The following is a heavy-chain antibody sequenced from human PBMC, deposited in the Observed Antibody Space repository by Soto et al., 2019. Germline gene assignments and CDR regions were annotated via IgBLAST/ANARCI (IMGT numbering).Heavy chain of an antibody. CDR2: IDWEDDK. J-gene: IGHJ4*02. Sequence: SGPTLVNPTQTLTLTCSFSGFSLSTSGMCVSWIRQPPGKALEWLAHIDWEDDKYYSSSLRTRLTVSKDTSKNQVVLTMTNMDPVDTATYFCARTTVGYSYYKDYWGQGTLVTVSS. V-gene: IGHV2-70*01. CDR3: ARTTVGYSYYKDY. CDR1: GFSLSTSGMC. D-gene: IGHD3-16*02.